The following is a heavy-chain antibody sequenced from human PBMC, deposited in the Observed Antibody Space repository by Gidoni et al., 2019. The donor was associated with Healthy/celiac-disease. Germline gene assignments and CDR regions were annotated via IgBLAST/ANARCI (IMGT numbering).Heavy chain of an antibody. V-gene: IGHV3-30-3*01. CDR2: ISYDGSNK. J-gene: IGHJ4*02. D-gene: IGHD5-18*01. CDR3: ASTDTAMVTSTDY. Sequence: AVISYDGSNKYYADSEKGRFTISRDNSKNTLYLQMNSLRAEDTAVYYCASTDTAMVTSTDYWGQGTLVTVSS.